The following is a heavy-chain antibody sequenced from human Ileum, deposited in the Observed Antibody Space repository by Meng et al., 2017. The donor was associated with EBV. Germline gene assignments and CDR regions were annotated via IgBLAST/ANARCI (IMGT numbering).Heavy chain of an antibody. V-gene: IGHV4-4*02. CDR3: ARWAFIYSYGFDN. J-gene: IGHJ4*02. CDR1: WLNHQRNP. Sequence: PPQGSGPRLGEAFGTLFPTWPGFWWLNHQRNPGEWGPPAPGTGVEWVWEIHPKWGTNYNPSLKSRVTISVDKSKNEISLKLRSVTAADTAVYYCARWAFIYSYGFDNWGQGTLVTVSS. D-gene: IGHD5-18*01. CDR2: IHPKWGT.